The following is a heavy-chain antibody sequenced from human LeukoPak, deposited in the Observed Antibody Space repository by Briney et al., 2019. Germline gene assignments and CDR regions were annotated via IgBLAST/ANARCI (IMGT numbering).Heavy chain of an antibody. V-gene: IGHV3-30*04. D-gene: IGHD4-17*01. Sequence: PGGSLRLSCAASGFTFSSYAMHWVRQAPGKGLEWVAVISYDGSNKYYADSVKGRFTISRDNSENTLYLQMNSLRAVDTAVYYCARDESFDYGDYVYYHGMDVWGQGTTVTVSS. J-gene: IGHJ6*02. CDR2: ISYDGSNK. CDR3: ARDESFDYGDYVYYHGMDV. CDR1: GFTFSSYA.